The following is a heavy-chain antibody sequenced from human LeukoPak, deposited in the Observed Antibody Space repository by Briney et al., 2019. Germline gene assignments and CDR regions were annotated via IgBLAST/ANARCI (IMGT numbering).Heavy chain of an antibody. J-gene: IGHJ3*02. CDR2: INPNSGGT. V-gene: IGHV1-2*02. D-gene: IGHD3-3*02. CDR3: ARAPRIFGTGDDAFDI. Sequence: GASVKVSCKASGGTFSSYAISWVRQAPGQGLEWMGWINPNSGGTNYAQKFQGRVTMTRDTSISTAYMELSRLRSDDTAVYYCARAPRIFGTGDDAFDIWGQGTMVTVSS. CDR1: GGTFSSYA.